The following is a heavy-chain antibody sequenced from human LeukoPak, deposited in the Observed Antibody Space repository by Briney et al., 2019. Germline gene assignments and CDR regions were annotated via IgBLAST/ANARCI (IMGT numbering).Heavy chain of an antibody. Sequence: SETLSLTCTVSGGSISSYYWSWIRQPAGKGLEWIGRIYTSGSTNYNPTLKSRVTMSVDTSKNQFSLKLSSVTAADTAVYYCARGPFLPFNANYYYYYYMDVWGKGTTVTVSS. CDR3: ARGPFLPFNANYYYYYYMDV. J-gene: IGHJ6*03. V-gene: IGHV4-4*07. CDR1: GGSISSYY. CDR2: IYTSGST.